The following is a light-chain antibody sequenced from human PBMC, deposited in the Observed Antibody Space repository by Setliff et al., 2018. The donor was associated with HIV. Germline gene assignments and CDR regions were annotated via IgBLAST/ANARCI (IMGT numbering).Light chain of an antibody. CDR2: DVT. CDR3: SSYTSSFYV. V-gene: IGLV2-11*01. Sequence: QSALAQPRSVSGSPGQSVTISCTGTSSDVGGYMYVSWYQQHPGKAPKLMIYDVTKRPSGVPDRFSGSKSGNTASLTISGLQAEDEADYYCSSYTSSFYVFGTGTKVTVL. J-gene: IGLJ1*01. CDR1: SSDVGGYMY.